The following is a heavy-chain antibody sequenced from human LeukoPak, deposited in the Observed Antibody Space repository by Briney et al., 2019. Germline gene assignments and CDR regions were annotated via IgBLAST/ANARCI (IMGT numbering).Heavy chain of an antibody. J-gene: IGHJ4*02. CDR3: ARVPTAMASPIDY. CDR2: IYYSGST. D-gene: IGHD5-18*01. CDR1: GDSIRNSDFY. Sequence: PSETLSLTCTVSGDSIRNSDFYWGWIRQPPGKGLEWIGYIYYSGSTNYNPSLKSRVTISVDTSKNQFSLKLSSVTAADTAVYYCARVPTAMASPIDYWGQGTLVTVSS. V-gene: IGHV4-61*08.